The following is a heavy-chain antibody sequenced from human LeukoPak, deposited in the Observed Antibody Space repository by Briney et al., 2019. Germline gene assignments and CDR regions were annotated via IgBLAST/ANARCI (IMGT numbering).Heavy chain of an antibody. V-gene: IGHV4-34*01. D-gene: IGHD3-22*01. CDR1: GGSLSGFY. J-gene: IGHJ4*02. CDR2: INHSGST. CDR3: VRDHYDVSGYYPVDFDH. Sequence: PSETLSLTCAVSGGSLSGFYWSWIRQPPGKGLEWIGDINHSGSTNYNPSLKSRVTISVDTSKNQFSLKLSSVTAADTAVYYCVRDHYDVSGYYPVDFDHWGQGTLVTVSS.